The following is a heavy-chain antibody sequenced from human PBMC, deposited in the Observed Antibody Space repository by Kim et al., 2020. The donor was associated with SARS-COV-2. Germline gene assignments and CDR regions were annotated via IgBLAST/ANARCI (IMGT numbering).Heavy chain of an antibody. CDR3: ARDDSLGGFDY. D-gene: IGHD7-27*01. J-gene: IGHJ4*02. V-gene: IGHV4-31*03. CDR1: GDSITSGGDY. CDR2: IYYGGNT. Sequence: SETLSLTCTVSGDSITSGGDYWNWIRQQPGKGLEWIGSIYYGGNTHYIPSLKSRLTISVDTSKNHFSLNLNSATAADTAVYYCARDDSLGGFDYWGQGILVTVSA.